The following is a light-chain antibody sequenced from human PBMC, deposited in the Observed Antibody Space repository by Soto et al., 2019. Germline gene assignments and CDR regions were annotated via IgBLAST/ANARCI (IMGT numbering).Light chain of an antibody. Sequence: DIQMTQSPSSLSASVGDRVTITCRASQSINTYLNWYQQKPGIAPKVLIYAASRLQSGVPSRFSGSGSGTDFTLTISRLQPEDFATYFCQQGDSGPPTFGQGTKVEIK. CDR2: AAS. J-gene: IGKJ1*01. V-gene: IGKV1-39*01. CDR3: QQGDSGPPT. CDR1: QSINTY.